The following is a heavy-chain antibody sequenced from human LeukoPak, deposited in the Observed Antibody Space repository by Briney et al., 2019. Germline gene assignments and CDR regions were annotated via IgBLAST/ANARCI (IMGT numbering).Heavy chain of an antibody. V-gene: IGHV3-48*03. D-gene: IGHD2-2*01. Sequence: GGSLRLSCTASGFKFGDYAMSWVRQAPGKGLEWVSYISASGRTVYYADPVKGRFTISRDNAKNSLYLHMNSLRAEDTSVYYCARDACSSPSCYPDYWGQGTLVTVSS. J-gene: IGHJ4*02. CDR1: GFKFGDYA. CDR3: ARDACSSPSCYPDY. CDR2: ISASGRTV.